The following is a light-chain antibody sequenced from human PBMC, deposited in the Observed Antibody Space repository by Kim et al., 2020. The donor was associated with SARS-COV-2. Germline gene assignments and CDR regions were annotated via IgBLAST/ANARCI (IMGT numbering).Light chain of an antibody. Sequence: GQTVTISCTRSSGSIASNYGKWYQQRPGSAPTTVIYEDNQRPSGVPDRFSGSIDSSSNSASLTISGLKTEDEADYYCQSYDSSNWVFGGGTQLTVL. V-gene: IGLV6-57*03. CDR3: QSYDSSNWV. CDR2: EDN. CDR1: SGSIASNY. J-gene: IGLJ3*02.